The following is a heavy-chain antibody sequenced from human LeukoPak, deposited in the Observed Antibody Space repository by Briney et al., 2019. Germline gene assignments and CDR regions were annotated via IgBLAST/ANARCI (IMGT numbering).Heavy chain of an antibody. V-gene: IGHV4-39*07. CDR1: GGSISSSSYY. CDR2: IYYSGST. D-gene: IGHD3-22*01. CDR3: ASGSKANYYDSSVLSWFDP. J-gene: IGHJ5*02. Sequence: PSETLSLTCTVSGGSISSSSYYWGWIRQPPGKGLEWIGSIYYSGSTYYNPSLKSRVTISVDTSKNQFSLKLSSVTAADTAVYYCASGSKANYYDSSVLSWFDPWGQGTLVTVSS.